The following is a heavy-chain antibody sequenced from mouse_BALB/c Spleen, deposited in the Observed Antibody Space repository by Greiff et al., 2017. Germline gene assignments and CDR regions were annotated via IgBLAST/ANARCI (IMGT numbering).Heavy chain of an antibody. CDR2: IWAGGST. V-gene: IGHV2-9*02. CDR1: GFTFSSFG. CDR3: ARDYGYAMDY. J-gene: IGHJ4*01. D-gene: IGHD1-1*01. Sequence: VKLVESGGGLVQPGGSRKLSCAASGFTFSSFGMHWVRQPPGKGLEWLGVIWAGGSTNYNSALMSRLSISKDNSKSQVFLKMNSLQTDDTAMYYCARDYGYAMDYWGQGTSVTVSS.